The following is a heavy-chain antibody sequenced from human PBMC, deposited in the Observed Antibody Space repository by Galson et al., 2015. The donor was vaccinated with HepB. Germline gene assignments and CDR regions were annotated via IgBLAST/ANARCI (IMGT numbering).Heavy chain of an antibody. V-gene: IGHV1-69*13. CDR3: ARPIFGSGWEVGDIGY. Sequence: SVKVSCKASGGTFSSYAISWVRQAPGQGLEWMGGIIPIFGTANYAQKFQGRVTITADESTSTAYMELSSLRSEDTAVYYCARPIFGSGWEVGDIGYWGQGTLVTVSS. D-gene: IGHD6-19*01. CDR1: GGTFSSYA. J-gene: IGHJ4*02. CDR2: IIPIFGTA.